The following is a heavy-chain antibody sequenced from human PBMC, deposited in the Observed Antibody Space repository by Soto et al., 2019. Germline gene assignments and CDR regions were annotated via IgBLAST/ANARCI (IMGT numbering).Heavy chain of an antibody. CDR2: ISGSGGST. Sequence: EVQLLESGGGLVQPGGSLRLSCAASGFTFSSYAMSWVRQAPGKGLEWVSAISGSGGSTYYADSVKGRFTISRDNSKNTLYLQMKSLRAEDTAVYYCAKLYSSGWYFDYWGQGTLVTVSS. D-gene: IGHD6-19*01. CDR1: GFTFSSYA. CDR3: AKLYSSGWYFDY. V-gene: IGHV3-23*01. J-gene: IGHJ4*02.